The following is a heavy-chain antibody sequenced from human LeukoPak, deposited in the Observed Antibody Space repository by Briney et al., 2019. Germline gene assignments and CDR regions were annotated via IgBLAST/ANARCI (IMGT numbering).Heavy chain of an antibody. J-gene: IGHJ6*02. V-gene: IGHV3-7*03. CDR3: ARGLTRGMDI. Sequence: GGSLRLSCAASGFSFSGYWMSWVRQAPGKGLEWVANIKQDGSEKYYVDSVKGRFTISRDNAKNSLYLQLNSLRAEDTAVYYCARGLTRGMDIWGQGTTVTVSS. CDR2: IKQDGSEK. CDR1: GFSFSGYW.